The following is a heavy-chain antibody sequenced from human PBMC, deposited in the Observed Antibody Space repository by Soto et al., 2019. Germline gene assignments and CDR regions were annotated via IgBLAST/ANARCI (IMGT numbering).Heavy chain of an antibody. Sequence: GGSLRLSCATSGFIFSDHYMDWVRQAPGKGLEWVGRTRNKANSYTTEYAASVKGRFTISRDDSKNSMYLQMNSLKTEDTAVYYCARSYDILTGYYYFDDWGQGTLVTVSS. J-gene: IGHJ4*02. CDR1: GFIFSDHY. CDR3: ARSYDILTGYYYFDD. CDR2: TRNKANSYTT. V-gene: IGHV3-72*01. D-gene: IGHD3-9*01.